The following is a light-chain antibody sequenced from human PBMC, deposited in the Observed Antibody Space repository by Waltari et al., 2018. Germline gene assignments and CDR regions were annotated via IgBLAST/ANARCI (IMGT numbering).Light chain of an antibody. V-gene: IGLV2-8*01. Sequence: QSALTQPPSASGSPGQSVTISCTGPSDDVGGYNYVSWYQQHPGKAPKSLIYQASHRPSGVPDRFSGSKSGNTASLTVSGLQAEDEADYYCSSFAGSNAVLFGGGTKLTVL. CDR3: SSFAGSNAVL. CDR2: QAS. CDR1: SDDVGGYNY. J-gene: IGLJ2*01.